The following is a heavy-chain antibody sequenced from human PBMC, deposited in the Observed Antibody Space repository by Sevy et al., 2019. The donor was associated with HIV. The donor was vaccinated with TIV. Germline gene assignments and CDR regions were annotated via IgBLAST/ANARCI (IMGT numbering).Heavy chain of an antibody. CDR1: GFTFSSYA. V-gene: IGHV3-64D*06. Sequence: GGSLRLSCSASGFTFSSYAMHWVRQAPGKGLEYVSAISSNGGSTYYAVSVKGRFTISRDNSKNTLYLQMSSLRAEDTAVYYCVKGYYYDSSGYNLWAFDIWGQGTMVTVSS. CDR3: VKGYYYDSSGYNLWAFDI. J-gene: IGHJ3*02. D-gene: IGHD3-22*01. CDR2: ISSNGGST.